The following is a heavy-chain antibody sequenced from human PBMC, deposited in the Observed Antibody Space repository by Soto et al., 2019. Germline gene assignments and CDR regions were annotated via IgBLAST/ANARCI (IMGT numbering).Heavy chain of an antibody. J-gene: IGHJ4*02. V-gene: IGHV4-39*01. D-gene: IGHD6-13*01. CDR1: GGSISSSSYY. Sequence: SETLSLTCTVSGGSISSSSYYWGWIRQPPGKGLEWIGSIYYSGSTYYNPSLKSRVTISVDTSKNQFSLKLSSVTAADTAVYYCARGRSSWYEKYYFDYWGQGTLVTVSS. CDR3: ARGRSSWYEKYYFDY. CDR2: IYYSGST.